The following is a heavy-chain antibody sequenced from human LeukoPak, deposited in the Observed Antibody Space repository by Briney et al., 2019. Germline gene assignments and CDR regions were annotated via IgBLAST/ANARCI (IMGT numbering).Heavy chain of an antibody. CDR2: INHSGST. D-gene: IGHD6-13*01. CDR1: GGSFSAYN. CDR3: ARDRTIIAADGTHYYYGMDV. J-gene: IGHJ6*02. V-gene: IGHV4-34*01. Sequence: SETLSLTCVVYGGSFSAYNWSWIRQPPGKGLEWIGEINHSGSTNYNPSLKSRVTISVDTSKNQFSLKLSSVTAADTAVYYCARDRTIIAADGTHYYYGMDVWGQGTTVTVSS.